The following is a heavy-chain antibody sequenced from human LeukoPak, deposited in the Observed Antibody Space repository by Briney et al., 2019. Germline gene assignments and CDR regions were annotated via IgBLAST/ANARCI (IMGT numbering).Heavy chain of an antibody. D-gene: IGHD1-26*01. CDR2: INPNSGGT. V-gene: IGHV1-2*04. J-gene: IGHJ4*02. Sequence: ASVKVSCKASGYTFTGYYMHWGRQAPGQGLEWMGWINPNSGGTNYAQKFQSWVTMTRDTSISTAYMELSRLRSDDTAVYYCAREVGATTPYFDYWGQGTLVTVSS. CDR3: AREVGATTPYFDY. CDR1: GYTFTGYY.